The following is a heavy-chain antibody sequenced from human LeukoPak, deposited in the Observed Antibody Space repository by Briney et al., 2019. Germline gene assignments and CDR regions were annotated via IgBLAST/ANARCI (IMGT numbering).Heavy chain of an antibody. CDR1: GFTFSSYW. J-gene: IGHJ4*02. CDR2: IKQDRSEK. Sequence: GGSLRLSCAASGFTFSSYWKNWVRQAPGKGLEWVANIKQDRSEKYYVDSVKGRFTISRDNAKNSLYLQMNSLRAEDTAVYYCARWIGGFDYWGQGTLVTVSS. CDR3: ARWIGGFDY. V-gene: IGHV3-7*01. D-gene: IGHD3-10*01.